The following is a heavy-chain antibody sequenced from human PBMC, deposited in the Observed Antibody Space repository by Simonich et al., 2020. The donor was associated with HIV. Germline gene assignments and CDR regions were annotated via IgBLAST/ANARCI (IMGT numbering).Heavy chain of an antibody. D-gene: IGHD2-2*01. V-gene: IGHV3-21*01. CDR3: ARDGRKGSSTSCSDY. CDR2: ISSSSIYK. J-gene: IGHJ4*02. CDR1: GFTFSSYS. Sequence: EVQLVESGGGLVKPGGSLRLSCAASGFTFSSYSMNWVRKAPGKGLEWVSSISSSSIYKYYAYSVKGRFTISRDNAKNSLYLQMNSLRAEDTAVYYCARDGRKGSSTSCSDYWGQGTLVTVSS.